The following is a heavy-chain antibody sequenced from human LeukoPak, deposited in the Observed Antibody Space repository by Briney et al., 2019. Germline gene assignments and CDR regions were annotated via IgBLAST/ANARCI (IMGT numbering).Heavy chain of an antibody. J-gene: IGHJ3*02. CDR3: ASDAGYGAFDI. D-gene: IGHD5-18*01. CDR1: GYTFTSYG. Sequence: ASVKVSCKPSGYTFTSYGISWVRQAPGQALEWMGGISAYNGNTNYAQKLQGRVTMATSTSTSTAYMGLRSLTYDDTAVYSCASDAGYGAFDIWGQGTMVTVSS. CDR2: ISAYNGNT. V-gene: IGHV1-18*01.